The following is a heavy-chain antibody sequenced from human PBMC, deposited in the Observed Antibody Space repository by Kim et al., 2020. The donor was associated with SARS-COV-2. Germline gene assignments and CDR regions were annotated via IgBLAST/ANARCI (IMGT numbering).Heavy chain of an antibody. J-gene: IGHJ4*02. Sequence: SLKSRGTISVDTSKNQFSLKMSSVTAADTAVYYCARGGGGYSYGYPPDYWGQGTLVTVSS. D-gene: IGHD5-18*01. V-gene: IGHV4-34*01. CDR3: ARGGGGYSYGYPPDY.